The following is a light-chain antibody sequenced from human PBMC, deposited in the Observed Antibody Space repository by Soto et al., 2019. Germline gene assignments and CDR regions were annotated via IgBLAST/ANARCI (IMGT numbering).Light chain of an antibody. CDR3: MQALQTPT. CDR2: LAS. Sequence: DIVMTQSPLSLAVTPGEPASISCRSSQSLLYRDGRTFLDWYLQRPGQSPQVLIYLASKRASGVPDRFSGSGSSTDFTLKSSRVEAEDVGIYYCMQALQTPTFGGGTKVDI. V-gene: IGKV2-28*01. CDR1: QSLLYRDGRTF. J-gene: IGKJ4*01.